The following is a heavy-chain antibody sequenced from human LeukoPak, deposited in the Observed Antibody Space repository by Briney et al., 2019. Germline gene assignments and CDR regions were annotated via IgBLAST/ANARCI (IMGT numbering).Heavy chain of an antibody. CDR2: ISYDGSNK. D-gene: IGHD2-2*01. CDR1: GFTFSSYA. CDR3: ARDLHIVVVPAAPRVGY. V-gene: IGHV3-30*01. Sequence: LSGGSLRLSCAASGFTFSSYAMHWVRQAPGKGLEWVAVISYDGSNKYYADSVKGRFTISRDNSKNTLYLQMNSLRAEDTVVYYCARDLHIVVVPAAPRVGYWGQGTLVTVPS. J-gene: IGHJ4*02.